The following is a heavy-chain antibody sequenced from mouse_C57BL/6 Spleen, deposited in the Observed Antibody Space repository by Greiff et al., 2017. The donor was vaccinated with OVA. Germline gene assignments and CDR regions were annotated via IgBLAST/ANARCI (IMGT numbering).Heavy chain of an antibody. D-gene: IGHD2-4*01. Sequence: QVQLQQPGAELVKPGASVKLSCKASGYTFTSYWMHWVKQRPGHGLEWIGMIHPNSGSTNYNEKFKSKATLTVDKSSSTAYVQLSSLTSDDSAVYYCGREGAYDYVCAYWGQGTLVTVSA. J-gene: IGHJ3*01. CDR2: IHPNSGST. CDR1: GYTFTSYW. V-gene: IGHV1-64*01. CDR3: GREGAYDYVCAY.